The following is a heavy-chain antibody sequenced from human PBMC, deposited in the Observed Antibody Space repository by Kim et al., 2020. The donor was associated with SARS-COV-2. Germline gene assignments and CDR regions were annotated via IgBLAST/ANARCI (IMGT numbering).Heavy chain of an antibody. CDR3: TGWKVVTPLLDY. J-gene: IGHJ4*02. Sequence: GGSLRLSCTASGFTFGDYAMSWFRQAPGKGLEWVGFIRSKAYGGTTEYAASVKGRFTISRDDSKSIAYLQMNSLKTEDTAVYYCTGWKVVTPLLDYWGQGTLVTVSS. V-gene: IGHV3-49*03. D-gene: IGHD2-21*02. CDR2: IRSKAYGGTT. CDR1: GFTFGDYA.